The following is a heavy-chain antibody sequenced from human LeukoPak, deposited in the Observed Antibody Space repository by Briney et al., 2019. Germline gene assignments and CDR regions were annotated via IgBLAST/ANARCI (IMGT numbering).Heavy chain of an antibody. CDR1: GFTFSDYY. CDR3: ARDNDLLRYFDWPLDY. V-gene: IGHV3-11*04. J-gene: IGHJ4*02. CDR2: ISGSGSSS. Sequence: PGGSLRLSCAASGFTFSDYYMTWIRQAPGKGLEWVSYISGSGSSSQYADSMKGRFTISRDNTKNSLYLQMNSLRAEDTAVYYCARDNDLLRYFDWPLDYWGQGTLVTVSS. D-gene: IGHD3-9*01.